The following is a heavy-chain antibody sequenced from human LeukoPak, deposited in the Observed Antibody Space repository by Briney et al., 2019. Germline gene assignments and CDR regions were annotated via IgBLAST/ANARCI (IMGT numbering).Heavy chain of an antibody. J-gene: IGHJ5*02. D-gene: IGHD5-24*01. Sequence: GGSLRLSCAASGFTFSSYWMHWVRQAPGKGLVWVSRINSDGSSTSYADSVKGRFTISRDNAKNTLYLQMNSLRVEDTAVYYCASPWGGYNNWFDPWGQGTLVTVSS. CDR1: GFTFSSYW. CDR3: ASPWGGYNNWFDP. CDR2: INSDGSST. V-gene: IGHV3-74*01.